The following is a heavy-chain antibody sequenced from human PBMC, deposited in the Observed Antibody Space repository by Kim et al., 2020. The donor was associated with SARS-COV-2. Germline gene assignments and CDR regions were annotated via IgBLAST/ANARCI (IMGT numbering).Heavy chain of an antibody. D-gene: IGHD3-22*01. CDR3: AKDSYYDSSGYYYYFDY. V-gene: IGHV3-43*01. Sequence: VKGRFTISRDNSKNSLYLQMNSLRTEDTAVYYCAKDSYYDSSGYYYYFDYWGQGTLVTVSS. J-gene: IGHJ4*02.